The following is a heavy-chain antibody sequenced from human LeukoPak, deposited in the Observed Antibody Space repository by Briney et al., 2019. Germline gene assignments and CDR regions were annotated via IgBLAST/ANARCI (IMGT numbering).Heavy chain of an antibody. D-gene: IGHD3-22*01. J-gene: IGHJ4*02. CDR3: AKHYDSSGYYFDY. V-gene: IGHV3-23*01. Sequence: GGSLRLSCAASGFTFSNYAMNWVRQAPGKGLEWVSTISDSGGSTYYGDSVKGRFTISRDNSKNTLYLQMNSLRAEDTAVYYCAKHYDSSGYYFDYWGQGTLVTVSS. CDR1: GFTFSNYA. CDR2: ISDSGGST.